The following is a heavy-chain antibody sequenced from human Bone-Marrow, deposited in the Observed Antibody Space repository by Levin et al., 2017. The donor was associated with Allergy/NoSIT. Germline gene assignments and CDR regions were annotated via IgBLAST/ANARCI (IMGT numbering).Heavy chain of an antibody. J-gene: IGHJ3*02. Sequence: GESLKISCLASGFTFDRHWMHWVRQAPGKEPVWVSRIDRDGSIIDYADSVKGRFTISRDNAKNSLYLQMNNLRVEDTALYYCVYSDVAFDKWGQGTMVTVSS. CDR3: VYSDVAFDK. CDR2: IDRDGSII. CDR1: GFTFDRHW. V-gene: IGHV3-74*01. D-gene: IGHD2-21*01.